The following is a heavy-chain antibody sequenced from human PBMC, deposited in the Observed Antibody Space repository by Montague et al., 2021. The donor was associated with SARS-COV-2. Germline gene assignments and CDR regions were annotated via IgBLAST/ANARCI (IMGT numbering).Heavy chain of an antibody. CDR1: GGSISSYY. CDR2: IYYSGST. Sequence: SETLSLTCTVSGGSISSYYWSWIRQPPGKGLEWIGCIYYSGSTNHNPSLKSRVTISVDTSKNHFSLKLSSVTAADTAVYYCARRGSTSWWGNLYDELDYWGQGTPVIVSS. V-gene: IGHV4-59*01. CDR3: ARRGSTSWWGNLYDELDY. J-gene: IGHJ4*03. D-gene: IGHD2-8*02.